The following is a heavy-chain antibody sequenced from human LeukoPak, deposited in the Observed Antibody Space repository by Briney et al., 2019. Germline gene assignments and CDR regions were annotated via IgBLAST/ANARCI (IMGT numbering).Heavy chain of an antibody. CDR2: ISYDGSNK. CDR1: GFTFSNFG. V-gene: IGHV3-30*03. CDR3: ATTMVRGVFDGEQPYI. Sequence: GGSVRLSCAASGFTFSNFGLNWVRQAQGKWLEWVAAISYDGSNKYYADSVKGRFTISRGNSKNTLYLQMNSLRAEDTAVYYCATTMVRGVFDGEQPYIWGQGTMVTVSS. D-gene: IGHD3-10*01. J-gene: IGHJ3*02.